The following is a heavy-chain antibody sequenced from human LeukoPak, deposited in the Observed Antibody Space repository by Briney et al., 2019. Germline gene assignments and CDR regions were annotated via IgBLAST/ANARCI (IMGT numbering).Heavy chain of an antibody. D-gene: IGHD5-12*01. CDR2: ISSSSSTI. CDR1: GFTFSSYS. Sequence: PGGSLRLSCAASGFTFSSYSMNWVRQAPGKGPEWVSYISSSSSTIYYADSVKGRLTISRDNAKNSLYLQMNSLRAEDTAVYYCARFKLSSGYDPFDYWGQGTLVTVSS. J-gene: IGHJ4*02. CDR3: ARFKLSSGYDPFDY. V-gene: IGHV3-48*01.